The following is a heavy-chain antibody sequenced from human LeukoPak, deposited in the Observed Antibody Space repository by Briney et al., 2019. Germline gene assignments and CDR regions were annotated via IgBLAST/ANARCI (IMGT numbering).Heavy chain of an antibody. Sequence: SETLSLTCAVYGGSFSGYYWSWFCQPPGKGLEWIGEINHSGSTNYNPFLKSRVTISVDTSKNQFSLKLSSVTAADTAVYYCARRSRSSAWGYWGQGTLVTVSS. CDR2: INHSGST. D-gene: IGHD6-6*01. V-gene: IGHV4-34*01. CDR3: ARRSRSSAWGY. CDR1: GGSFSGYY. J-gene: IGHJ4*02.